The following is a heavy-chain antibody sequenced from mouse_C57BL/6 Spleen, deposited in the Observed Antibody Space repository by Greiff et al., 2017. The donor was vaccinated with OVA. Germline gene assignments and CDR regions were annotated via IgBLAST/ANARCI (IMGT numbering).Heavy chain of an antibody. V-gene: IGHV1-82*01. CDR3: ANSMDY. CDR1: GYAFSSSW. CDR2: IYPGDGDT. Sequence: VQLQESGPELVKPGASVKISCKASGYAFSSSWMNWVKQRPGKGLEWIGRIYPGDGDTNYNGKFKGKATLTADKSSSTAYMQLSSLTSEDSAVYFCANSMDYWGQGTSVTVSS. J-gene: IGHJ4*01.